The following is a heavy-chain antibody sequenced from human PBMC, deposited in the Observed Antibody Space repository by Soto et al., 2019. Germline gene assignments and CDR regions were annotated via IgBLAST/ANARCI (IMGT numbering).Heavy chain of an antibody. J-gene: IGHJ4*02. CDR3: VKDEGVGGTLWLFDY. CDR1: GFDFTYYA. V-gene: IGHV3-30*18. Sequence: QVQLVESGGGAVQPGESLRLSCVASGFDFTYYAMHWVRQAPGKGLESVAVMSSDGSKIHHTDSVKGRFTISRDNSKNPLYLQMNSLRKEDTAVYFFVKDEGVGGTLWLFDYWGQGTLVSVSS. D-gene: IGHD1-26*01. CDR2: MSSDGSKI.